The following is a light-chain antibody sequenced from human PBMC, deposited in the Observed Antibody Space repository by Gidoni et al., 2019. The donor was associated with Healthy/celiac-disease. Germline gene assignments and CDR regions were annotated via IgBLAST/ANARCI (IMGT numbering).Light chain of an antibody. V-gene: IGKV1-9*01. Sequence: DIQLTQSPSFLSASVGDRVTITCRASQGISSYLAWYQQKPGKAPKLLIYAASTLQSGVPSRLSGSGAGTEFTLTISSLQAEDFATYYCQQVNSYPLTFGGGTKVEIK. CDR2: AAS. J-gene: IGKJ4*01. CDR3: QQVNSYPLT. CDR1: QGISSY.